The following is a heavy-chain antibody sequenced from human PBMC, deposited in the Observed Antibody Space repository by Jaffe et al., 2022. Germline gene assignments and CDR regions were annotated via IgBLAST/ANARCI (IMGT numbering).Heavy chain of an antibody. CDR2: IRTKPNTYAT. D-gene: IGHD3-3*01. CDR3: VKPFFYDFWGDDNVDGDFDHYYYYMDV. V-gene: IGHV3-73*02. Sequence: EVQLVESGGGLVQPGGSLKLSCAASGFTFSGSPIHWVRQASGQGLEWLGHIRTKPNTYATVYAASLEGRFTISRDDSKNTAYLQMNSLKTEDTAVYYCVKPFFYDFWGDDNVDGDFDHYYYYMDVWGKGTTVTVSS. CDR1: GFTFSGSP. J-gene: IGHJ6*03.